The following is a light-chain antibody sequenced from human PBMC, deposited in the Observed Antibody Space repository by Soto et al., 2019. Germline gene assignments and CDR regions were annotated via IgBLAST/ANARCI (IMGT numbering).Light chain of an antibody. CDR1: QSVNAN. V-gene: IGKV3-15*01. Sequence: EVVMTQSPATLSVSPGERATLSCRASQSVNANLAWYQQKPGQAPRLLIHGASNRATGIPARFSGSGFGTECILTISSLQSEDFAVYYCQQSNTWLGTFGQGTKVEI. CDR3: QQSNTWLGT. CDR2: GAS. J-gene: IGKJ1*01.